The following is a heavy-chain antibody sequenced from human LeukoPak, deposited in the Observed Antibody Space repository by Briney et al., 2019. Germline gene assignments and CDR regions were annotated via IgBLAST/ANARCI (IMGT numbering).Heavy chain of an antibody. J-gene: IGHJ4*02. Sequence: GGSLRLSCAASGFTFSSDSMNWVRQAPGKGLEWVSVIHNDGSTYYAESVKGRFTISRDNSKNTLYLQMNSLRVEDTAVYYCAALARDYWGQGILVTVSS. D-gene: IGHD3-3*02. V-gene: IGHV3-53*01. CDR1: GFTFSSDS. CDR3: AALARDY. CDR2: IHNDGST.